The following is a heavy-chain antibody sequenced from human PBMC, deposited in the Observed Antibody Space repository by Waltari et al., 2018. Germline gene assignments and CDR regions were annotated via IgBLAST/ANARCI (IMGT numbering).Heavy chain of an antibody. D-gene: IGHD6-19*01. J-gene: IGHJ4*02. CDR3: ARGIVVAGLLWDY. CDR1: GFSVSTTF. Sequence: EFQLVASGGGLVQPGGSLRLSCAASGFSVSTTFMTWVRRAPGKGLEWVSLIYSGGNTYYADSVKGRFIISRDNSKNTLYLQMDNVRVEDTGIYYCARGIVVAGLLWDYWGQGALVTVSS. CDR2: IYSGGNT. V-gene: IGHV3-66*01.